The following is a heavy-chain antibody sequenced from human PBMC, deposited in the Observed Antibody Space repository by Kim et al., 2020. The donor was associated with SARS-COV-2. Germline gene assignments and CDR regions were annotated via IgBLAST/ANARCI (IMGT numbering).Heavy chain of an antibody. D-gene: IGHD1-26*01. Sequence: SETLSLTCTVSGGSVTSHYWSWIRQPPGKGLEWIGYFHYSGSVKYNPSLKSRGTISVDTSKNQHSLKLSSVTAADTAVYYCARRIVSYFDLWGRGTLVTVSS. CDR3: ARRIVSYFDL. V-gene: IGHV4-59*08. J-gene: IGHJ2*01. CDR2: FHYSGSV. CDR1: GGSVTSHY.